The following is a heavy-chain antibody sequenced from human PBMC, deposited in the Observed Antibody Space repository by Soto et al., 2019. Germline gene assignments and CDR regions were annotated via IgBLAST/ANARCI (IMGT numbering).Heavy chain of an antibody. CDR1: GFTFSTYW. CDR3: VDGDYYDSSGPFLEVFAI. J-gene: IGHJ3*02. CDR2: IKPDGSEK. Sequence: PGGSLRLSCAAAGFTFSTYWMSWVRQAPGKGLEWVANIKPDGSEKWYVDSVKGRFTIFRDNAKNSLYLQMNSLRAEDTAVSYRVDGDYYDSSGPFLEVFAIWGQGTMVTV. D-gene: IGHD3-22*01. V-gene: IGHV3-7*02.